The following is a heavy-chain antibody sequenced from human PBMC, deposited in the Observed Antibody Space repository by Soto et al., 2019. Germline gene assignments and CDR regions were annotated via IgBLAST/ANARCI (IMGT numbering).Heavy chain of an antibody. CDR1: GFTFSSVE. J-gene: IGHJ4*02. CDR2: IGRSGETI. V-gene: IGHV3-48*03. CDR3: ARDSRGGAARRPTFYY. D-gene: IGHD6-6*01. Sequence: GGALRLSCVASGFTFSSVEMNWVRQTPGKGLEWVSYIGRSGETIYYADSEKGRFTISRDNAKSSLFLQMTGLRDEDTGIYYCARDSRGGAARRPTFYYWGRGTLVTVSS.